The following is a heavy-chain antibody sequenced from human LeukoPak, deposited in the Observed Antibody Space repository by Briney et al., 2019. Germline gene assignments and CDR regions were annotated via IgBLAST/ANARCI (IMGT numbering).Heavy chain of an antibody. D-gene: IGHD5-18*01. V-gene: IGHV3-30*18. J-gene: IGHJ4*02. CDR1: GFTFSSYG. CDR2: ISYDGSNK. CDR3: AKGVTAMNYYFDY. Sequence: GGSLRLSCAASGFTFSSYGMHWVRQAPGKGLEWVAVISYDGSNKNYADSVKGRFTISRDNSKNTLYLQMNSLRAEDTAVYYCAKGVTAMNYYFDYWGQGTLVTVSS.